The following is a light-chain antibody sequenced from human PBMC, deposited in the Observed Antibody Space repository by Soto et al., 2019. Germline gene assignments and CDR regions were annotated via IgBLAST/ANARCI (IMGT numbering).Light chain of an antibody. CDR3: QQRSNWPPLT. CDR1: QSFSNY. CDR2: DAS. Sequence: EIVLTQSPATLSLSPGARATLSCTASQSFSNYLAWYQQKPGQAPRLLIYDASNRATGIPARFSGSGSGTDYTLTISSLEPEDFAVYYCQQRSNWPPLTFGGGTKVEI. V-gene: IGKV3-11*01. J-gene: IGKJ4*01.